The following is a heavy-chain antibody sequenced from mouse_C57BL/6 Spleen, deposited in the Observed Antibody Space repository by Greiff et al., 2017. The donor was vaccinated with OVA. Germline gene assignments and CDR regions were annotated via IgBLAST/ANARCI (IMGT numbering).Heavy chain of an antibody. J-gene: IGHJ1*03. V-gene: IGHV14-3*01. D-gene: IGHD1-1*01. CDR3: ARSVVAQYWYVDV. CDR1: GFNIKNTY. Sequence: DVQLQESVAELVRPGASVKLSCTASGFNIKNTYMHWVKQRPEKGLEWIGRIDPANGNTKYAPKFQGKATITADTSTNTAYLQLSSLTSDDTAIYYCARSVVAQYWYVDVWGTGTTVTVSS. CDR2: IDPANGNT.